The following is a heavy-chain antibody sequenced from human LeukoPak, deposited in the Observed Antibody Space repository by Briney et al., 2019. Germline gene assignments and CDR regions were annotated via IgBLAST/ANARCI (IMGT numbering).Heavy chain of an antibody. D-gene: IGHD6-13*01. V-gene: IGHV1-69-2*01. J-gene: IGHJ3*02. CDR1: GYTFTDYY. CDR2: VDPEDGET. CDR3: ATSIKYSSSWYLGAFDI. Sequence: ASVKVSCKVSGYTFTDYYMHWVQQAPGKGLEWMGLVDPEDGETIYAEKFQDRVTITADTSTDTAYMELSSLRSEDTAVYYCATSIKYSSSWYLGAFDIWGQGTMVTVSS.